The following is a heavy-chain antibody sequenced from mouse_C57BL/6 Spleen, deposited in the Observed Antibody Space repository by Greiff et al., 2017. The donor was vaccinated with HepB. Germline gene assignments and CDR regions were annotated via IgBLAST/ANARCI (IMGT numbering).Heavy chain of an antibody. D-gene: IGHD1-1*01. CDR1: GYTFTDHT. V-gene: IGHV1-78*01. CDR2: IYPRDGST. CDR3: ARWGYYGSSLRYFDV. Sequence: VQLQQSDAELVKPGASVKISCKVSGYTFTDHTIHWMKQRPEQGLEWIGYIYPRDGSTKYNEKFKGKATLTADKSSSTAYMQLNSLTSEDSAVYFCARWGYYGSSLRYFDVWGTGTTVTVSS. J-gene: IGHJ1*03.